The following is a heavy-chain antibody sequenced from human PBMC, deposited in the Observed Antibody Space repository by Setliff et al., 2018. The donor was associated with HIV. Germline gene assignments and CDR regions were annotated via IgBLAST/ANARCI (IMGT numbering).Heavy chain of an antibody. CDR3: ARDGHLYGQPFDY. Sequence: GGSLRLSCAASGFTFSEYYMSWIRQAPGKGLEWVSYINPTGSAIYYADSVKGRFTISRDNAKNSLYLQMHSLRAEDTAVYYCARDGHLYGQPFDYWGQGALVTVSS. V-gene: IGHV3-11*04. D-gene: IGHD3-10*01. CDR1: GFTFSEYY. J-gene: IGHJ4*02. CDR2: INPTGSAI.